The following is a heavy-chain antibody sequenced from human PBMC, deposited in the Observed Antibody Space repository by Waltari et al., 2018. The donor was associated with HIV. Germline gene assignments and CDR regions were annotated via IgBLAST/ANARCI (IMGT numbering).Heavy chain of an antibody. J-gene: IGHJ4*02. CDR2: IYYSGST. Sequence: QLQLQESGPGLVKPSETLSLTCTVSGGSISSSSYYWGWIRQPPGKRLEWIGSIYYSGSTCSTPALKSRVTISGDTASNQFSLKLASVPAADTAVYYCAGQSYDYVWGSYRYIAEFDYWGQGTLVTVSS. CDR1: GGSISSSSYY. D-gene: IGHD3-16*02. CDR3: AGQSYDYVWGSYRYIAEFDY. V-gene: IGHV4-39*01.